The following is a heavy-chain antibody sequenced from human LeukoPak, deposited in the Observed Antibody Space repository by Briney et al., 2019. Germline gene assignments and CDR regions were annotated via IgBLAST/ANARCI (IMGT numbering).Heavy chain of an antibody. V-gene: IGHV3-30*02. J-gene: IGHJ4*02. Sequence: PGGSLRLSCAASGFTFRSYGMHGVRQAPGKGLEWVAFIRYDGSNKYYADSVKGRFTISRDNTKNTLYLQMNSRRAEDTAVYYCAKDTSGYSYGLFDYWGEGTLVAVPS. CDR2: IRYDGSNK. CDR1: GFTFRSYG. D-gene: IGHD5-18*01. CDR3: AKDTSGYSYGLFDY.